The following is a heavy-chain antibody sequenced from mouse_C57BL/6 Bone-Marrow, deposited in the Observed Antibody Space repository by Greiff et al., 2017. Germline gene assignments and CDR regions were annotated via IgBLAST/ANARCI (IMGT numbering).Heavy chain of an antibody. CDR3: AREGLRAWFAY. Sequence: EVMLVESGGGLVKPGGSLKLSCAASGFTFSSYAMSWVRQTPEKRLEWVATISDGGSYTYYPDNVKGRFTISRDKAKNNLYLQMSHLKSEDTAMYYCAREGLRAWFAYWGQGTLVTVSA. CDR2: ISDGGSYT. D-gene: IGHD2-4*01. V-gene: IGHV5-4*01. J-gene: IGHJ3*01. CDR1: GFTFSSYA.